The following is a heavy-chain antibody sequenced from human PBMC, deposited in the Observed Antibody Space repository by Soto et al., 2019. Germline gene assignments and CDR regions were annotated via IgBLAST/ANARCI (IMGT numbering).Heavy chain of an antibody. Sequence: SLRLSCAASGFTFSSYAMSWVRQAPGKGLEWVSAISGSGGSTYYADSVKGRFTISRDNSKNTLYLQMNSLRGEDTAVYYCAKEGLERDYFDYWGQGTLVTVSS. CDR1: GFTFSSYA. J-gene: IGHJ4*02. V-gene: IGHV3-23*01. CDR3: AKEGLERDYFDY. D-gene: IGHD1-1*01. CDR2: ISGSGGST.